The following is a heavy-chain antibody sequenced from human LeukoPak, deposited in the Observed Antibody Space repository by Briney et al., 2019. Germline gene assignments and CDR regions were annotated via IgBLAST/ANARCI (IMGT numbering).Heavy chain of an antibody. Sequence: TGGSPRLFCAACGYTVRSNYMSGVPGARGKGLEWGSVIYSGESTEYADSVKGRFTISRDTFKNTLYLQINSLGAEDTAVYYCARVARWLLDYWGQGALVTVSS. CDR1: GYTVRSNY. V-gene: IGHV3-53*01. J-gene: IGHJ4*02. CDR2: IYSGEST. CDR3: ARVARWLLDY. D-gene: IGHD5-12*01.